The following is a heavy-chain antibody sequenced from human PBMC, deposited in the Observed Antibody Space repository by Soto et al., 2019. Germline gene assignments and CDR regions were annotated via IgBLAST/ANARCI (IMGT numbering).Heavy chain of an antibody. CDR2: ISCSSSYI. V-gene: IGHV3-21*01. CDR3: ARNRDFGVYGWFDP. J-gene: IGHJ5*02. D-gene: IGHD3-3*01. Sequence: LRLSCAASGFTFSSYSMNWVRQAPGKGLEWVSSISCSSSYIYYADSVKGRFTISRDNAKNSLYLQMNSLRAEDTAVYYCARNRDFGVYGWFDPWGQGTLVTVSS. CDR1: GFTFSSYS.